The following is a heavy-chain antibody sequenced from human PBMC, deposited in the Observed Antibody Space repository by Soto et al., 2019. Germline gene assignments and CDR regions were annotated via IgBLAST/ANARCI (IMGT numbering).Heavy chain of an antibody. J-gene: IGHJ4*02. V-gene: IGHV3-30*18. CDR2: ISYDGSNK. D-gene: IGHD3-22*01. CDR3: AKVVPPGVTYYYDSSGYYDY. CDR1: GFTFSSYG. Sequence: GGSLRLSCAASGFTFSSYGMHWVRQAPGKGLEWVAVISYDGSNKYYADSVKGRFTISRDNSKNTLYLQMNSLRAEDTAVYYCAKVVPPGVTYYYDSSGYYDYWGQGSPVTVSS.